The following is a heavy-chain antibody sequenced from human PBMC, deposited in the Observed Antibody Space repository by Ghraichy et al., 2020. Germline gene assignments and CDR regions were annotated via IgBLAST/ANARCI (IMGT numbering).Heavy chain of an antibody. CDR3: ARDHSGSGNAFNL. CDR1: GFTSSNYG. J-gene: IGHJ3*01. D-gene: IGHD7-27*01. CDR2: ASLDEKKT. Sequence: GGSLRLSCAASGFTSSNYGVHWVRQAPGKGLEWVALASLDEKKTYYSDSVKGRFTISRDNSKNTLYLQMNSLRIEDTAVYYCARDHSGSGNAFNLWGQGTMVTVSS. V-gene: IGHV3-30*03.